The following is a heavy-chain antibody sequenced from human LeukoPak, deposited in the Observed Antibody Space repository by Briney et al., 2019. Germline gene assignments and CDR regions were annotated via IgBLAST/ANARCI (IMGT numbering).Heavy chain of an antibody. Sequence: GGSLRLSCAASGFTFSSYAMSWVRQAPGKGLEWVSAISGSGGSTYYADSVKGRFTISRDNSKNTLYLQMNSLRAEDTAVYYCARDTAWVYYYGMDVWGQGTTVTVSS. V-gene: IGHV3-23*01. CDR2: ISGSGGST. J-gene: IGHJ6*02. D-gene: IGHD5-18*01. CDR3: ARDTAWVYYYGMDV. CDR1: GFTFSSYA.